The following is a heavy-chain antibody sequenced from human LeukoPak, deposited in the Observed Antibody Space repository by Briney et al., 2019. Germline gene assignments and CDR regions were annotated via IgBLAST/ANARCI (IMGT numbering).Heavy chain of an antibody. D-gene: IGHD6-13*01. Sequence: GESLKIPCKGSGYSFASNWIGWVRQLPGKGLDWMGIIFPGDSDTRYNPAFQGQVTISADKSISTAYQQWSSLKASDTAMYYCARLDSSSWYYWGQGTRVSVSS. CDR1: GYSFASNW. V-gene: IGHV5-51*01. CDR3: ARLDSSSWYY. CDR2: IFPGDSDT. J-gene: IGHJ4*02.